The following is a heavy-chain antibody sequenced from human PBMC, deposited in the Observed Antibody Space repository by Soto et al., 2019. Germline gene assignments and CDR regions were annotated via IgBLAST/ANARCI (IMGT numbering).Heavy chain of an antibody. CDR2: IYYSGST. Sequence: SETLSLTCTVSGGSISSSSYYWGWIRQPPGKGLEWIGSIYYSGSTYYNPSLKSRVTISVDTSKNQFSLKLSSVTAADTAVYYCARAEIYYYYYVMDVWGQGTTVTVSS. J-gene: IGHJ6*02. CDR3: ARAEIYYYYYVMDV. CDR1: GGSISSSSYY. V-gene: IGHV4-39*01.